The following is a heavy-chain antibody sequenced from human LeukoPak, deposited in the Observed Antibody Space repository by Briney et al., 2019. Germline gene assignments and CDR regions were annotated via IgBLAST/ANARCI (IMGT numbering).Heavy chain of an antibody. CDR1: GFTVSSYW. V-gene: IGHV3-7*03. D-gene: IGHD6-19*01. J-gene: IGHJ4*02. CDR2: IKEDGSEK. Sequence: GDSVTLFCSASGFTVSSYWMHWVRQAPGKGREWVANIKEDGSEKYYVDSVKGRFTITRDNAKNSLYLQMDSLRAEDTAIYYCVRSRGWVSDHWGQGTLATVSS. CDR3: VRSRGWVSDH.